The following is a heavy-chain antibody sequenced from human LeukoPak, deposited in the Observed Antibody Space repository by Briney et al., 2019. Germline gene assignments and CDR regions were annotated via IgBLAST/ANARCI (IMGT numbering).Heavy chain of an antibody. J-gene: IGHJ4*02. CDR3: ARDLRAIAAAVFDC. D-gene: IGHD6-13*01. CDR1: GFTFSSYA. Sequence: GGSLRLSCAASGFTFSSYAMHWVRQAPGKGPEWVAVISSDGSNKYYADSVKGRFTISRDNSKNTLYLQMNSLRAEDTAVYYCARDLRAIAAAVFDCWGQGSLVTVSS. CDR2: ISSDGSNK. V-gene: IGHV3-30-3*01.